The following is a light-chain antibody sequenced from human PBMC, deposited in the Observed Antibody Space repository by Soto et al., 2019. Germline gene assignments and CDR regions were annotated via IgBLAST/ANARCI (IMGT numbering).Light chain of an antibody. CDR1: QSLLYSNGNNY. Sequence: DIVMTQSPLSLPVTPGEPASISCRSSQSLLYSNGNNYLDWYLQKPGQSPQLLLFLGSNRAPGVPDRFSGSGSGTDFTLKISRVEAEDVGVYYCMQALQAPSITFGQGTRLEIK. CDR3: MQALQAPSIT. V-gene: IGKV2-28*01. CDR2: LGS. J-gene: IGKJ5*01.